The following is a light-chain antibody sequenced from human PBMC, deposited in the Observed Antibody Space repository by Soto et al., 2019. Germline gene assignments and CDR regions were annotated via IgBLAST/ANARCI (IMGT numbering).Light chain of an antibody. J-gene: IGLJ3*02. Sequence: QSVLTQAPSASGTPGQRVTISCSGSSSSIGSNTVSWYQQVPGTAPKLLIYSHDQRPSGVPDRFSGSKSGTSASLAIGGLQSEDEADYYCAAWDGSLNGWVFGGGTKLTVL. CDR2: SHD. CDR3: AAWDGSLNGWV. CDR1: SSSIGSNT. V-gene: IGLV1-44*01.